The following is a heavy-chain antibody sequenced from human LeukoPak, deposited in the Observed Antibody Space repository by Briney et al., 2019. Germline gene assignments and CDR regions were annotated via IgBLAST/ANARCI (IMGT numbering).Heavy chain of an antibody. J-gene: IGHJ6*02. CDR2: ISAYNGNT. V-gene: IGHV1-18*01. D-gene: IGHD1-26*01. CDR3: ARRKVGATTGYYYYGMDV. Sequence: ASVKVSCKASGYTFTSYGISWVRQAPGQGLEWMGWISAYNGNTNYAQKLQGRVTMTTDTSTSTAYMELRSLRSDDTAVYYCARRKVGATTGYYYYGMDVWGQGTTVTASS. CDR1: GYTFTSYG.